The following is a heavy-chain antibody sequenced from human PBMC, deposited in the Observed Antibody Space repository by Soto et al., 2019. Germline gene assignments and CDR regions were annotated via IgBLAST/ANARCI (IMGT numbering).Heavy chain of an antibody. V-gene: IGHV4-59*01. CDR3: ARCYKSGSWYWFDP. CDR1: GVPISAYY. CDR2: IYSGST. Sequence: SETLALTCTVSGVPISAYYWSWIRQPPGKGLEWIGYIYSGSTNYNPSLRSRVTISVDTSKNQFSLKLSSVTAADTAVYYCARCYKSGSWYWFDPWGQGTLVTVSS. D-gene: IGHD6-13*01. J-gene: IGHJ5*02.